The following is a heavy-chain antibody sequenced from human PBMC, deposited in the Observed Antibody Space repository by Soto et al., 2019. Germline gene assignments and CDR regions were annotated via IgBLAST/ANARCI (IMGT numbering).Heavy chain of an antibody. D-gene: IGHD5-18*01. J-gene: IGHJ4*02. CDR3: AAGDSSDTGDH. CDR2: TTAILGTR. CDR1: GDTLSHYG. V-gene: IGHV1-69*13. Sequence: GASVKVSCKASGDTLSHYGVSWVRQVPGKGLEWMGGTTAILGTRDYAQKFQGRMTITSDESTTTSYVELNSLTSDDTAVYYCAAGDSSDTGDHWGQGXLVTVSS.